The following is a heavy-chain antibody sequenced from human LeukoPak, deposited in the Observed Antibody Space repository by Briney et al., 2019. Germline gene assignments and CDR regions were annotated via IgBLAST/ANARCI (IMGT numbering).Heavy chain of an antibody. Sequence: GVSLRLSCAASGFTFSSYAMHWVRQAPGKGLEWVAVISYDGSNKYYADSVKGRFTISRDNSKNTLYLQMNSLRAEDTAVYYCARDYFGRYYDFWSGYEGQGFDYWGQGALVTVSS. J-gene: IGHJ4*02. CDR3: ARDYFGRYYDFWSGYEGQGFDY. D-gene: IGHD3-3*01. CDR2: ISYDGSNK. V-gene: IGHV3-30-3*01. CDR1: GFTFSSYA.